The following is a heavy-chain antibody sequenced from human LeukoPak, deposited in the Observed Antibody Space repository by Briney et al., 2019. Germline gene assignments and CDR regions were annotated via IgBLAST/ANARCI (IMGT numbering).Heavy chain of an antibody. CDR2: IYTTGST. CDR3: ARASHDYGDYSHFDY. CDR1: GGSITNGGYY. D-gene: IGHD4-17*01. V-gene: IGHV4-61*02. Sequence: SETLSLTCTVSGGSITNGGYYWSWIRQPAGKGLEWIGRIYTTGSTNYNPSLKSRVAISVDTAKNDFSLKLSSVTAADTAVYYCARASHDYGDYSHFDYWGQGTLVTVSS. J-gene: IGHJ4*02.